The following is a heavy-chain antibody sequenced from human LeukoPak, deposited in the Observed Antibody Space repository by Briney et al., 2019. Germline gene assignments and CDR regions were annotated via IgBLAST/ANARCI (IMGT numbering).Heavy chain of an antibody. J-gene: IGHJ4*02. Sequence: ASVKVSCKASGGTVSSYAIRWVRQSPGQGLAWMGGIIPIFCTANYAQKFQDRVTITTDESTITAYMELSSLRSEDTAVYYCAREAGRLRGDYWGQGTLVTVSS. CDR3: AREAGRLRGDY. CDR2: IIPIFCTA. D-gene: IGHD3-16*01. V-gene: IGHV1-69*05. CDR1: GGTVSSYA.